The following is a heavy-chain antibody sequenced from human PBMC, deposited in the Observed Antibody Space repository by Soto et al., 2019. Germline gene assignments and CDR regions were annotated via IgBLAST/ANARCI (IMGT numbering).Heavy chain of an antibody. Sequence: EVQLLESGGGLVQPGGSLRLSCAASGFTFSSYARGWVRQPPGKGLEWVSAISGSGGSTYYPDSVMGRFTISRDNSKNTLSLQMNSLRAEDTAVDYCAKDYDLWSGYPDYCGQGTLVTVSS. CDR3: AKDYDLWSGYPDY. J-gene: IGHJ4*02. V-gene: IGHV3-23*01. D-gene: IGHD3-3*01. CDR1: GFTFSSYA. CDR2: ISGSGGST.